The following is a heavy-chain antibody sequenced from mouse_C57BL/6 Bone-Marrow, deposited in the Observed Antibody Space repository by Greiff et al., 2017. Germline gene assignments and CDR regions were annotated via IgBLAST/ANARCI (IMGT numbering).Heavy chain of an antibody. V-gene: IGHV1-84*01. J-gene: IGHJ2*01. CDR2: IYPGSGNT. Sequence: QVQLQQSGPELVKPGASVKISCKASGYTFTDYYINWVKQRPGQGLEWLGWIYPGSGNTKYNEKFKGQATLTVDTSSSTAYMQVSSLTSEDSAVYFCAREVYYAFYYWGQGTTLTVAS. CDR1: GYTFTDYY. CDR3: AREVYYAFYY. D-gene: IGHD1-1*02.